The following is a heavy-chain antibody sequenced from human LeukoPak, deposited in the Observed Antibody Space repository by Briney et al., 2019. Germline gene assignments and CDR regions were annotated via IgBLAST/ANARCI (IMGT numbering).Heavy chain of an antibody. J-gene: IGHJ6*02. Sequence: SETLSLTCTVSGGSISSYYWSWIRQPPGKGLEWIGYIYYSGSTNYNPSLKSRVTISVDTSKNQFSLKLSSVTAADTAVYYCAAEPLGYCSGGSCYLSRYYGMDVWGRGTTVTVSS. D-gene: IGHD2-15*01. CDR3: AAEPLGYCSGGSCYLSRYYGMDV. V-gene: IGHV4-59*08. CDR2: IYYSGST. CDR1: GGSISSYY.